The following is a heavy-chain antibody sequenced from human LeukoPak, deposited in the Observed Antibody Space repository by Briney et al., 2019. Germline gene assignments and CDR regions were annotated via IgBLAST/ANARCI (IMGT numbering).Heavy chain of an antibody. Sequence: QAGGSLRLSCAASGFTFDDYAMHWVRQAPGKGLEWVSGISWNSGSIGYADSVKGRFTISRDNAKNSLYLQMNSLRAEDTALYYCAKDSAAGTWEYYFDYWGQGTLVTVSS. CDR3: AKDSAAGTWEYYFDY. J-gene: IGHJ4*02. CDR2: ISWNSGSI. CDR1: GFTFDDYA. V-gene: IGHV3-9*01. D-gene: IGHD6-13*01.